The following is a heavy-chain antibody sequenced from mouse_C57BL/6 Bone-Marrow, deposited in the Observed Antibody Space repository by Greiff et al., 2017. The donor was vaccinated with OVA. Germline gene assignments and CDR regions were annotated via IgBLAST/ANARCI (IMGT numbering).Heavy chain of an antibody. J-gene: IGHJ3*01. CDR1: GFSLTSYG. CDR3: AGGVLAWFAY. Sequence: QVQLQQSGPGLVQPSQSLSITCTVSGFSLTSYGVHWVRQSPGKGLEWLGVIWRGGSTDYNSAFISRLSISKDNSKSQVFFKMNRLQADDTAIYYCAGGVLAWFAYWGQGTLVTVSA. V-gene: IGHV2-2*01. CDR2: IWRGGST.